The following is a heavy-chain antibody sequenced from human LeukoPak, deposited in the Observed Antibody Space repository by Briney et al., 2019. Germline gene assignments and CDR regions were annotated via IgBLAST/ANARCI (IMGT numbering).Heavy chain of an antibody. V-gene: IGHV4-59*01. CDR2: IYYSGST. J-gene: IGHJ6*03. CDR3: ARAQGYCSSTSCQGAPYYYYYYMDV. Sequence: PSETLSLTCTVSGGSISSYYWSWIRQPPGKGLEWIGYIYYSGSTNYNPSLKSRVTISVDTSKNQFSLKLSSVTAADTAVYYCARAQGYCSSTSCQGAPYYYYYYMDVWGKGTTVTISS. D-gene: IGHD2-2*01. CDR1: GGSISSYY.